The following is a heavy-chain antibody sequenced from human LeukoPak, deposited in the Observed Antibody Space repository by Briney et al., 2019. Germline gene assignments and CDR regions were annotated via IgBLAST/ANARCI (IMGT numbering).Heavy chain of an antibody. V-gene: IGHV3-33*01. D-gene: IGHD3-22*01. Sequence: PGGSLRLSCAASGFTFSSYGIHWVRQAPGKGLEWVAVIWYDGSNKYYADSVKGRFTISRDNSKNTLYLQMHSLRAEDTAVYYCAREYYDSSGYLFDPWGQGTLVTVSS. CDR1: GFTFSSYG. J-gene: IGHJ5*02. CDR2: IWYDGSNK. CDR3: AREYYDSSGYLFDP.